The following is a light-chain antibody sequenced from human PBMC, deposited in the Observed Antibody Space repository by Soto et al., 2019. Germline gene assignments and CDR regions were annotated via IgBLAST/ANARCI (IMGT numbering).Light chain of an antibody. CDR3: QKYNSGPLT. CDR1: QGIGNY. Sequence: DIQMTQSPSSLSASVGDRVTITCRASQGIGNYLAWYQQKPGKVPKLLIYAASTLQSGVPSRFSGSGSGTDFTLNISSLQPEDVATYYCQKYNSGPLTFGGGTKVEIK. J-gene: IGKJ4*01. V-gene: IGKV1-27*01. CDR2: AAS.